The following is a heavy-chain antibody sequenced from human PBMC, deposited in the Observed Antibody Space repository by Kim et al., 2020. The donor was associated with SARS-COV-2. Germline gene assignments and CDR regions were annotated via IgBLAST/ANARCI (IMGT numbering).Heavy chain of an antibody. CDR3: ARGRKQWLTYYYYYGMDV. D-gene: IGHD6-19*01. J-gene: IGHJ6*02. Sequence: KGRFTTSRDNAKNSLYLQMNSRRAEDTALYYCARGRKQWLTYYYYYGMDVWGQGTTVTVSS. V-gene: IGHV3-20*03.